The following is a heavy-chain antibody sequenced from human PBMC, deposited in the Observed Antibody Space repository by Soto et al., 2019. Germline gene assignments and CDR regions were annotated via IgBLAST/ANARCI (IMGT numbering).Heavy chain of an antibody. D-gene: IGHD4-17*01. CDR1: GYTFTSYY. V-gene: IGHV1-46*03. Sequence: QVQLVQSGAEVKKPGASVKVSCKASGYTFTSYYMHWVRQAPGQGLEWMGIINPSGGSTSYAQKFQGRVTMTRDTSTSTVYMELSSLRSEDTAVYYCARDDRPVTTKAGWFDPWGQGTLVTVSS. J-gene: IGHJ5*02. CDR3: ARDDRPVTTKAGWFDP. CDR2: INPSGGST.